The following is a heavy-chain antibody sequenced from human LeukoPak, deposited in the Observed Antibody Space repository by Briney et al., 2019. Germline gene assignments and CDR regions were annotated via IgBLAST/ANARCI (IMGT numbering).Heavy chain of an antibody. CDR2: ISGSGGST. V-gene: IGHV3-23*01. CDR3: ANLIFGVITRFGY. CDR1: GFTFSSYA. Sequence: GGSLRLSCAASGFTFSSYAMSWVRQAPGKGLEWISAISGSGGSTYYAASVKGRFTISRDNSKNTLYLQMNSLRAEDTAVYYCANLIFGVITRFGYWGQGTLVTVSS. J-gene: IGHJ4*02. D-gene: IGHD3-3*01.